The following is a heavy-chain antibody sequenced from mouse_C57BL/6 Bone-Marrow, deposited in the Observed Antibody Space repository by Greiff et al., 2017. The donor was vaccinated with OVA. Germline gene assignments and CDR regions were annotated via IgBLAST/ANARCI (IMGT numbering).Heavy chain of an antibody. J-gene: IGHJ4*01. CDR3: ARHEDLLWGDYYAMDY. V-gene: IGHV1-62-2*01. CDR1: GYTFTEYT. CDR2: FYPGSGSI. D-gene: IGHD2-1*01. Sequence: QVQLQQPGAELVKPGASVKVSCKASGYTFTEYTIHWVKQRSGQGLEWIGWFYPGSGSIKYNEKFKDKATLTADKSSSTVYMELSRLTSEDSAVYFCARHEDLLWGDYYAMDYWGQGTSVTVSS.